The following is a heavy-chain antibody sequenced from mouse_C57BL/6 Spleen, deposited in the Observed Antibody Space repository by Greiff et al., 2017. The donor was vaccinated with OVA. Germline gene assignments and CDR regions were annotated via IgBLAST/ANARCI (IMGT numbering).Heavy chain of an antibody. D-gene: IGHD1-1*01. J-gene: IGHJ3*01. Sequence: PGASVKMSCKASGYTFTDYNMHWVKQSHGKSLEWIGYINPNNGGTSYNQKFKGKATLTVNKSSSTAYMELRSLTSEDSAVYYCARITTVVAPAYWGQGTLVTVSA. CDR2: INPNNGGT. CDR3: ARITTVVAPAY. CDR1: GYTFTDYN. V-gene: IGHV1-22*01.